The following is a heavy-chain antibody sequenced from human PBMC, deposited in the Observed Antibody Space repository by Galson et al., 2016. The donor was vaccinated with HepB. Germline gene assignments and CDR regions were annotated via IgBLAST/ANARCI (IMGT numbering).Heavy chain of an antibody. Sequence: SLRLSCAASGFTFTRYWMSWVRQAPGKGLEWVANIKYDGSETFYVDSVKGRFTISRDNGRNSLFLQMDRLRAEDTALYYCTRDLLANAPVTLRDIDHWGQGILVTVSS. CDR2: IKYDGSET. CDR1: GFTFTRYW. CDR3: TRDLLANAPVTLRDIDH. J-gene: IGHJ4*02. V-gene: IGHV3-7*01. D-gene: IGHD4-17*01.